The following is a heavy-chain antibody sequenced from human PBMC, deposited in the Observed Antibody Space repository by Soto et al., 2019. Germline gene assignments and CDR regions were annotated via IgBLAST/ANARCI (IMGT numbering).Heavy chain of an antibody. D-gene: IGHD5-18*01. CDR3: ARDQGYSYGSLDY. CDR1: GGSITSGDYY. J-gene: IGHJ4*02. CDR2: FYYSGST. Sequence: QVQLQESGPGLVKPSQTLSLTCTVSGGSITSGDYYWSWIRQPPGKGLEWIGFFYYSGSTYYNPSLQSRVTISVDTSKTQFSLKLSSVTAADTAVYYCARDQGYSYGSLDYWGQGMLVTVAS. V-gene: IGHV4-30-4*01.